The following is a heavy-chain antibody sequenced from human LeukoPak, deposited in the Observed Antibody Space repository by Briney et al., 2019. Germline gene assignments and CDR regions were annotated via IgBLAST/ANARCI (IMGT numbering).Heavy chain of an antibody. D-gene: IGHD1-26*01. J-gene: IGHJ4*02. CDR1: GFIFTGHF. CDR3: AKGGHTTGYDYFDH. Sequence: GASVKVSCKASGFIFTGHFMHWVRQAPGQGLKWMGWINPNSGETKYSQKFQGRVTVTTDTSITTTYMELRSLRSDDTAVFYCAKGGHTTGYDYFDHWGQGTLVTVSS. V-gene: IGHV1-2*02. CDR2: INPNSGET.